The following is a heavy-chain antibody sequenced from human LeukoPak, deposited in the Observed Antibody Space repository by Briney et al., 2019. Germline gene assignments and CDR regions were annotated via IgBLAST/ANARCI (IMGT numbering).Heavy chain of an antibody. CDR3: ATTPNYDFWSGKANWFDP. D-gene: IGHD3-3*01. J-gene: IGHJ5*02. Sequence: GASVKVSCKVSGYTLTELSMHWVRQAPGKGLEWMGGFDPEDGETIYAQKFQGRVTMTEDTSTDTAYMELSSLRSEDTAVYYCATTPNYDFWSGKANWFDPWGQGTLVTVSS. V-gene: IGHV1-24*01. CDR1: GYTLTELS. CDR2: FDPEDGET.